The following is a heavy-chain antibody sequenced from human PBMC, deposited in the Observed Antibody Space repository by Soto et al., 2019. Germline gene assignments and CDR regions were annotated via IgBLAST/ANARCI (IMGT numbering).Heavy chain of an antibody. CDR1: GGSVTGFY. D-gene: IGHD6-19*01. CDR2: IFHSGSS. CDR3: ARASGLGVAHFDY. J-gene: IGHJ4*02. V-gene: IGHV4-59*02. Sequence: QVQLQESGPGLVKPSETLSVTCTVSGGSVTGFYWSWIRQPPGKGLEWIGYIFHSGSSNYHPSLKSRVTISVDTSKSQISLRLTSGTAADTAVYSCARASGLGVAHFDYWGQGTLVTVSS.